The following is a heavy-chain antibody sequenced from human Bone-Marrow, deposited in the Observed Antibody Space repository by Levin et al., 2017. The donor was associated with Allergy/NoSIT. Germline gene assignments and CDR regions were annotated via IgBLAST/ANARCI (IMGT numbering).Heavy chain of an antibody. Sequence: AASVKVSCAASGFIFSDYSMNWVRQAPGKGLEWVSSISSKKNYIYYTDSVKGRFTISRDNAKNSLSLQLNSLRAEDTAVYYCARVLVLQRGSDWYWAGMDVWGQGTTVIVSS. D-gene: IGHD6-19*01. CDR1: GFIFSDYS. CDR3: ARVLVLQRGSDWYWAGMDV. CDR2: ISSKKNYI. V-gene: IGHV3-21*01. J-gene: IGHJ6*02.